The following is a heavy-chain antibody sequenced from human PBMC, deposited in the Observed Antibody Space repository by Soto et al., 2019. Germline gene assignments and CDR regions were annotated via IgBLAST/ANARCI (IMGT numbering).Heavy chain of an antibody. Sequence: PSETLSLTCTVSGGSISSGGYYWSWIRHHPGKGLEWIGYIFYSGSTFYSPSLKSRVTISVDTARNQFSLNLRSVTAADTAVYYCARDAMGYIRPSVDYWGQGTLVTVSS. CDR1: GGSISSGGYY. CDR2: IFYSGST. V-gene: IGHV4-31*03. D-gene: IGHD6-13*01. CDR3: ARDAMGYIRPSVDY. J-gene: IGHJ4*02.